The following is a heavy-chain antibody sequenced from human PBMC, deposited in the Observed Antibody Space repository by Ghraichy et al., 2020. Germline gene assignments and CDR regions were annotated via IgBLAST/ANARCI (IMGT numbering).Heavy chain of an antibody. J-gene: IGHJ4*02. CDR3: ARSTIFGIVISSFDF. CDR1: GGSIDSSSYY. D-gene: IGHD3-3*01. Sequence: ESLNISCTVSGGSIDSSSYYWGWIRKPPGKGLEWIGSISYSGDTFYNPSLKSRITISVDTSKNQFSLKLSSVAAADTAVYFCARSTIFGIVISSFDFWGQGTLVTVSS. CDR2: ISYSGDT. V-gene: IGHV4-39*01.